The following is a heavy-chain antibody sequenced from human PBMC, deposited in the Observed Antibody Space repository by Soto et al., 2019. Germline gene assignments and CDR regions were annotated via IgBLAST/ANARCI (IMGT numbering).Heavy chain of an antibody. CDR2: INHSGST. CDR3: ARVHAYYYYYYGMDV. V-gene: IGHV4-34*01. Sequence: PSETLSLTCAVYGGSFSGYYWSWIRQPPGKGLEWIGEINHSGSTNYNPSLKSRVTISVDTSKNQFSLKLSSVTAADTAVYYCARVHAYYYYYYGMDVWGQGTTVTVSS. D-gene: IGHD3-16*01. CDR1: GGSFSGYY. J-gene: IGHJ6*02.